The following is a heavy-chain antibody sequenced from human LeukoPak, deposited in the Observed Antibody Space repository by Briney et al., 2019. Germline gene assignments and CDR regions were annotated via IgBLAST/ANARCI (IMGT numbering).Heavy chain of an antibody. CDR3: ASVVVPAAVPRENWYFDL. J-gene: IGHJ2*01. Sequence: SRVTISVDTSKNQFSLKLSSVTAADTAVYYCASVVVPAAVPRENWYFDLWGRGTLVTVSS. D-gene: IGHD2-2*01. V-gene: IGHV4-39*07.